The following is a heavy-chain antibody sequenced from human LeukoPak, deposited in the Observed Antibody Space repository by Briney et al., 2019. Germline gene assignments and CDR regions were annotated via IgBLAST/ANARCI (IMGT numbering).Heavy chain of an antibody. Sequence: LGASVKVSCKASGYTFTGCYMHWVRQAPGQGLEWMGWINPNSGGTNYAQKFQGRVTMTRDTSISTAYMELSRLRSDDTAVYYCARDWANREHWFDPWGQGTLVTVSS. D-gene: IGHD1-26*01. CDR3: ARDWANREHWFDP. CDR2: INPNSGGT. J-gene: IGHJ5*02. CDR1: GYTFTGCY. V-gene: IGHV1-2*03.